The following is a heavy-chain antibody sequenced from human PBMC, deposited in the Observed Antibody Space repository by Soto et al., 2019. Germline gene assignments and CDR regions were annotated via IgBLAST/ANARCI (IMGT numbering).Heavy chain of an antibody. J-gene: IGHJ4*02. D-gene: IGHD5-18*01. V-gene: IGHV1-69*12. CDR1: GGTFSTYA. CDR3: ASGIQLWLRRINNGYSG. CDR2: IIPMFGTA. Sequence: QVQLVQSGAEVKKTESSVKVSCKAPGGTFSTYAISWVRQAPGQGLEWMGGIIPMFGTANSAQRFQDRVTITADESTNTVYMELSSLRSEDTAVYFCASGIQLWLRRINNGYSGWGQGTLVTVSS.